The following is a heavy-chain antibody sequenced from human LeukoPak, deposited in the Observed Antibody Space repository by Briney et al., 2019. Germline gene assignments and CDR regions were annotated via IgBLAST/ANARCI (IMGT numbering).Heavy chain of an antibody. J-gene: IGHJ6*02. D-gene: IGHD2-2*01. CDR3: AREWGLYCSSTSCYYYYYGMDV. V-gene: IGHV1-18*01. Sequence: ASVKVSCKASGYTFTRYGISWVRQTPGQGLEWMGWISAYNGNTNYAQKLQGRVTMTTDTSTSTAYMELRSLRSDDTAVYYCAREWGLYCSSTSCYYYYYGMDVWGQETTVTVSS. CDR2: ISAYNGNT. CDR1: GYTFTRYG.